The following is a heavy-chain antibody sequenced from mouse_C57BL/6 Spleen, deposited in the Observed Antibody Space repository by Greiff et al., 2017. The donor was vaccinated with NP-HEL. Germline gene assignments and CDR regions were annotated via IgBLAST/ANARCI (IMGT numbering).Heavy chain of an antibody. Sequence: VMLVESGPELVKPGASVKISCKASGYAFSSSWMNWVKQRPGKGLEWIGRIYPGDGDTNYNGKFKGKATLTADKSSSTAYMQLSSLTSEDSAVYFCASLLLYYFDYWGQGTTLTVSS. CDR1: GYAFSSSW. CDR3: ASLLLYYFDY. D-gene: IGHD2-10*01. CDR2: IYPGDGDT. J-gene: IGHJ2*01. V-gene: IGHV1-82*01.